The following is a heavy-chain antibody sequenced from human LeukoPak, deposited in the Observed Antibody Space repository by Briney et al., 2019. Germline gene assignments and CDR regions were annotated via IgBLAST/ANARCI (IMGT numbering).Heavy chain of an antibody. CDR3: ARAPRRWLDY. D-gene: IGHD4-23*01. CDR2: ISYDGSNK. V-gene: IGHV3-30*04. CDR1: GFTFSSYA. Sequence: GRSLRLSCAASGFTFSSYAMHWVRQAPGKGLEWVAVISYDGSNKYYADSVKGRFTISRDNSKNTLYLQMNSLRAEDTAVYCCARAPRRWLDYWGQGTLVTVSS. J-gene: IGHJ4*02.